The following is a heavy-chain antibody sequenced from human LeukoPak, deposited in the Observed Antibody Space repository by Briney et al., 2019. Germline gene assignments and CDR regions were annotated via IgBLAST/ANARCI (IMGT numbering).Heavy chain of an antibody. CDR3: AKGVNSSGWYGQADYYYYGMDV. J-gene: IGHJ6*02. D-gene: IGHD6-19*01. Sequence: GGSLRLSCAASGFTFSSYGMHWVRQAPGKGLEWVAVIWYDGSNKYYADSVKGRFTISRDNSKNTLYLQMNSLRAEDTALYYCAKGVNSSGWYGQADYYYYGMDVWGQGTTVTVSS. V-gene: IGHV3-30*02. CDR1: GFTFSSYG. CDR2: IWYDGSNK.